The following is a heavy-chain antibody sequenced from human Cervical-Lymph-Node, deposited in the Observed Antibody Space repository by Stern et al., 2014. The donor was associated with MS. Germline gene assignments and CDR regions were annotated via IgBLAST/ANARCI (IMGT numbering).Heavy chain of an antibody. D-gene: IGHD3-22*01. CDR3: AKDRQWLTYFFDY. Sequence: QLVESGGGVVQPGRPLRLSCAASGFTFSSFGMHWVRQAPGKGLEWVAVISYDGSNKYYADSVKGRFTISRDNSKNTLYMQMNSLRAEDTAVYYCAKDRQWLTYFFDYWGQGSLVTVSS. V-gene: IGHV3-30*18. CDR1: GFTFSSFG. CDR2: ISYDGSNK. J-gene: IGHJ4*02.